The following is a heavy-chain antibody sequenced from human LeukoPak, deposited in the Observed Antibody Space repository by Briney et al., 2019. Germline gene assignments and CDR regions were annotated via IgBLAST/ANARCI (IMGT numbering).Heavy chain of an antibody. CDR1: GYHFISYW. CDR3: ARGTGCSGGNCYPDAFDI. D-gene: IGHD2-15*01. V-gene: IGHV5-51*01. CDR2: IYPSDSDA. Sequence: GESLKISCQASGYHFISYWIGWVRQMPGKGLEWMGIIYPSDSDATYSPSFQGQVTISADKSISTAYLQWSSLKASDTAMYYCARGTGCSGGNCYPDAFDIWGQGTLVTVSS. J-gene: IGHJ3*02.